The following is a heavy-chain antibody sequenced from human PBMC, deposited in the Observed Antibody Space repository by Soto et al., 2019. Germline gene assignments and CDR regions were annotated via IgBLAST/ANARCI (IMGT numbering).Heavy chain of an antibody. J-gene: IGHJ4*02. D-gene: IGHD6-19*01. CDR2: ISGSGSST. V-gene: IGHV3-23*01. CDR1: GFTFSNYA. Sequence: EVQLLESGGGLVQTGGSLRLSCAASGFTFSNYAMSWVRQAPGKGLEWVSAISGSGSSTYYADSVKGRFAMSRDNSKNTLYLQMNSLRAEDTDLYYCAKNFSGRQYYCDCRVQGTLDTDSS. CDR3: AKNFSGRQYYCDC.